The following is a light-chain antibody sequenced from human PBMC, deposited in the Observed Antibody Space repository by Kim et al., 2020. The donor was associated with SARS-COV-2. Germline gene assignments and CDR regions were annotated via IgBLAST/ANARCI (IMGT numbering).Light chain of an antibody. CDR2: WAS. CDR1: RSVLYTSNNRNY. Sequence: DIVMTQSPDSLAVSLGERATVNCKSSRSVLYTSNNRNYLAWYQQKVGQPPKLLIYWASTRESGVPDRLSASGSGTDFTLTISSLQAEDVAVYYCQQYYAVPITFGPGTKVDIK. V-gene: IGKV4-1*01. J-gene: IGKJ3*01. CDR3: QQYYAVPIT.